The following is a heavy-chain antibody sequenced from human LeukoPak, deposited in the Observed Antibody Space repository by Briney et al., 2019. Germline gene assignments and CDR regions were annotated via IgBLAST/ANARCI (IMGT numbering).Heavy chain of an antibody. CDR3: IPERKLLYFAELFSRFYY. V-gene: IGHV3-15*01. J-gene: IGHJ4*02. Sequence: GGSLRLSCAASGFIFSNAWMSWVRQAPGKGLEWVGRIKSKTDGGTTDYAAPVKGRFTISRGDSKNTLYLQMNSLKTEDTAVYNSIPERKLLYFAELFSRFYYWGQGNLVTASS. D-gene: IGHD3-10*01. CDR1: GFIFSNAW. CDR2: IKSKTDGGTT.